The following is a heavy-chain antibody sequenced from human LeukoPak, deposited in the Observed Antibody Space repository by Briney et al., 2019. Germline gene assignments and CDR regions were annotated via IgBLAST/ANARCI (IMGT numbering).Heavy chain of an antibody. CDR1: GYTFTNNY. CDR3: ARDQEGFDY. J-gene: IGHJ4*02. V-gene: IGHV1-46*01. CDR2: IYPRDGST. Sequence: ASVKASCKASGYTFTNNYLHWVRQAPGQGLEWMGMIYPRDGSTSYAQNFQGRVTVTRDTSTTTVHMELRGLRPEDTAVYYCARDQEGFDYWGQGTVVTVSS.